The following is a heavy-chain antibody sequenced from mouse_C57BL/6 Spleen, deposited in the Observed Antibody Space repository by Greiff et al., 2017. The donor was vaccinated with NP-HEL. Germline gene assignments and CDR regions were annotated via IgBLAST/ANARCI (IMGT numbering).Heavy chain of an antibody. D-gene: IGHD4-1*01. V-gene: IGHV5-16*01. CDR3: ARTGAGDAMDY. Sequence: EVKLMESEGGLVQPGRSMKLSCTASGFTFSDYYMAWVRQVPEKGLEWVANINYDGSSTYYLDSLKSRFIISRDNAKNILYLQMSSLKSEDTATYYCARTGAGDAMDYWGQGTSVTVSS. CDR2: INYDGSST. J-gene: IGHJ4*01. CDR1: GFTFSDYY.